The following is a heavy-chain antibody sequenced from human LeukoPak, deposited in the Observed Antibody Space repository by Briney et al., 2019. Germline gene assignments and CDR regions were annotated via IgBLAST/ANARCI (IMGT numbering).Heavy chain of an antibody. D-gene: IGHD6-19*01. CDR2: IYPGDSDT. Sequence: GESLKISSKGSGYSFTSYWIGGARQMPGKGLGWLGIIYPGDSDTRYSPSFQGQVTISADKSISTAYLQWSSLKASDTAMYYCARLDSSGWPNFDYWGQGTLVTVSS. J-gene: IGHJ4*02. CDR1: GYSFTSYW. CDR3: ARLDSSGWPNFDY. V-gene: IGHV5-51*01.